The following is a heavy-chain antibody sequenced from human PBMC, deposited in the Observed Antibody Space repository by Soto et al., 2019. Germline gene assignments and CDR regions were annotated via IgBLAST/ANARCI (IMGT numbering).Heavy chain of an antibody. Sequence: EVQLVESGGGLVKPGGSLRLSCAASGFTFSNAWMNWVRQAPGKGLEWVGRIKSKTDGGTTDYAAPVKGRFTISRDDSKNTLYLQMNSLKTEDTAVYYCTTALPGQVYYYYGMDVWGQGTTVTVSS. CDR1: GFTFSNAW. CDR2: IKSKTDGGTT. D-gene: IGHD2-2*01. J-gene: IGHJ6*02. CDR3: TTALPGQVYYYYGMDV. V-gene: IGHV3-15*07.